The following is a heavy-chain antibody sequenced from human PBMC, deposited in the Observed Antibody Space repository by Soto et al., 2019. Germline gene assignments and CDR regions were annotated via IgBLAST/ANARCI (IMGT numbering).Heavy chain of an antibody. CDR3: ARDVVVPAALDCYYGMDV. CDR2: IYTSGST. CDR1: GGSISSYY. J-gene: IGHJ6*02. V-gene: IGHV4-4*07. D-gene: IGHD2-2*01. Sequence: PSETLSLTCTVSGGSISSYYWSWIRQPAGKGLEWIGRIYTSGSTNYNPSLKSRVTMSVDTSKNQFSLKLSSVTAADTAVYYCARDVVVPAALDCYYGMDVWGQGTTVTVS.